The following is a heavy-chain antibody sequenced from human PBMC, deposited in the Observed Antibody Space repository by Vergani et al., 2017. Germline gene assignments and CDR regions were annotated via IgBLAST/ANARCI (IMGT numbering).Heavy chain of an antibody. V-gene: IGHV1-8*01. CDR1: GYTFTSYD. J-gene: IGHJ6*03. CDR3: ARIYDLWEYYYYYYMDV. CDR2: MNPNSGNT. D-gene: IGHD3-3*01. Sequence: QVQLVQSGAEVKKPGASVKVSCKASGYTFTSYDINWVRQATGQGLEWMGWMNPNSGNTGYAQKFQGRVTMTRNTSISTAYMELSSLRSEDTAVYYCARIYDLWEYYYYYYMDVWGKGTTVTVSS.